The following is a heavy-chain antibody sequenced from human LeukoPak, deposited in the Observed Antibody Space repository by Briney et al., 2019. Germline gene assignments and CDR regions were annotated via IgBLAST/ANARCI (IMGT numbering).Heavy chain of an antibody. CDR1: GGSISSYY. D-gene: IGHD4-23*01. J-gene: IGHJ4*02. V-gene: IGHV4-59*01. Sequence: PSETLSLTCTVSGGSISSYYWSWIRQPPGKGLEWIGYIYYTGSTNYNPSLKSRVTISVDTSKNQFSLELSSVTAADTAVYYCARVGYGNTPHPIDYWGQGTLVTVSS. CDR3: ARVGYGNTPHPIDY. CDR2: IYYTGST.